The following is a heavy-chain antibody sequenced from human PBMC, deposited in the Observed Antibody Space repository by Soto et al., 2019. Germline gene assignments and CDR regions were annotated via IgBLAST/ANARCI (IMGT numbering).Heavy chain of an antibody. V-gene: IGHV1-69*01. D-gene: IGHD3-10*01. CDR1: GGTFNGYS. Sequence: QVQLVQSGAEVKEPGSSVKVSCKASGGTFNGYSISWVRQAPGQGLEWVGGTIPLFTTANYAQKFQGRLTMTADESTSTAYMELTGLGSDDTAIYYCARVDSSLVRLVGQFYFDHWGQGTLVTVSS. CDR2: TIPLFTTA. J-gene: IGHJ4*02. CDR3: ARVDSSLVRLVGQFYFDH.